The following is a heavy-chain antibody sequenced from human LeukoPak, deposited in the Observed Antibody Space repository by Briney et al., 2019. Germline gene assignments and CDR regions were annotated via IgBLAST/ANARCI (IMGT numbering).Heavy chain of an antibody. V-gene: IGHV3-23*01. D-gene: IGHD3-10*01. CDR1: GLSFSSFA. CDR3: ARASWVPSADAVR. CDR2: MKGTGET. J-gene: IGHJ4*02. Sequence: GGSLRLSCAASGLSFSSFAMSWVCQAPARGLEWLSSMKGTGETFYADSVRGRFTLSRDDSRNTVYLQLNNLGVEDTAVYYCARASWVPSADAVRWGQGTVVTVCS.